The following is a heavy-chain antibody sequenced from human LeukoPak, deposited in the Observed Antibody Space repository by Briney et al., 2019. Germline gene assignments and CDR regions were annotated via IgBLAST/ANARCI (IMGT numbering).Heavy chain of an antibody. CDR2: INPNSGGT. D-gene: IGHD4-23*01. CDR3: ARHPGKVTNDWYFDL. Sequence: ASLKVSCKASGYTFTGYYMHWVRQAPGQGLEWMGLINPNSGGTNYAQKFQGRVTMTRDTSITTAYMELSRLSSDDTAVYYCARHPGKVTNDWYFDLWGRGTLVTVSS. V-gene: IGHV1-2*02. J-gene: IGHJ2*01. CDR1: GYTFTGYY.